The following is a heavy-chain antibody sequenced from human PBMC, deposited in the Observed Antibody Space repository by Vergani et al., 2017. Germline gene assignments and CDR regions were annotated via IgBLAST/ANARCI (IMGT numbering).Heavy chain of an antibody. D-gene: IGHD1-26*01. V-gene: IGHV3-64D*06. J-gene: IGHJ2*01. CDR1: GFTFSSYA. CDR2: ISSNGGST. Sequence: EVQLVESGGGLVQPGGSLRLSCSASGFTFSSYAMHWVRQAPGKGLEYVSAISSNGGSTYYADSVKGRFTISRDNSKNTLYLQMSSLRAEDTAVYYCVKDSEEDSGSYFGWYFDLWGRGTLVTVSS. CDR3: VKDSEEDSGSYFGWYFDL.